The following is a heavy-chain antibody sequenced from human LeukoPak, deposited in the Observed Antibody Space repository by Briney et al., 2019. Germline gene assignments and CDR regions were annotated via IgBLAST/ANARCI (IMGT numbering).Heavy chain of an antibody. Sequence: KPSETLSLTCTVSGGSISSYYWSWIPQPPGKGLEWIGYIYYSGSTNYNPSLKSRVTISVDTSKYQFSLKLSSVTAADTAVYYCALEGLDAFDIWGQGTMVTVSS. V-gene: IGHV4-59*08. CDR1: GGSISSYY. CDR3: ALEGLDAFDI. J-gene: IGHJ3*02. D-gene: IGHD3-3*01. CDR2: IYYSGST.